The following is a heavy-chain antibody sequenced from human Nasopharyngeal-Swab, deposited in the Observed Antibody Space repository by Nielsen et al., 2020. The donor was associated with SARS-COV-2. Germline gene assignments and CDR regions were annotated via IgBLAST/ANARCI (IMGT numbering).Heavy chain of an antibody. CDR1: RYTFTSYG. D-gene: IGHD2-2*01. J-gene: IGHJ6*02. Sequence: ASVQVSCKASRYTFTSYGISWVRQAPGHGLEWMGWISAYNGNTNYAQKLQGRVTMITDTSTSTAYMELRSLRSDDTAVYYCARENIVVVPAATYYYGMDVWGQGTTVTVSS. CDR3: ARENIVVVPAATYYYGMDV. CDR2: ISAYNGNT. V-gene: IGHV1-18*01.